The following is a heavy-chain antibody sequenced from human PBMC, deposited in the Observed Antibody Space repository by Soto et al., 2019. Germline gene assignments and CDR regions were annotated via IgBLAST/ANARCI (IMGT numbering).Heavy chain of an antibody. V-gene: IGHV3-64*01. CDR2: ISSNGGST. CDR3: ATSGGGYDSDAFDI. D-gene: IGHD5-12*01. CDR1: GFTFSSYA. J-gene: IGHJ3*02. Sequence: GGSLRLSCAASGFTFSSYAMHWVRQAPGKGLEYVSAISSNGGSTYYANSVKGRFTISRDNSKNTLYLQMGSLRAEDMAVYYCATSGGGYDSDAFDIWGQGTMVTVSS.